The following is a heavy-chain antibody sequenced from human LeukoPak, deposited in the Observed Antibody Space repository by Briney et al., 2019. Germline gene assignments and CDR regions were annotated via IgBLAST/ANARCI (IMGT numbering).Heavy chain of an antibody. D-gene: IGHD5-24*01. CDR3: ARADGYNYMDAFDV. J-gene: IGHJ3*01. V-gene: IGHV3-20*01. CDR2: INWNGGST. Sequence: GGSLSLPCAASDFTFEIYGMSWVRQAPGRGLEWVPGINWNGGSTGYVDSVKGRFTISRDNAKNSLYLQMNSLSAEDTALYHCARADGYNYMDAFDVWGQGTMVTVSS. CDR1: DFTFEIYG.